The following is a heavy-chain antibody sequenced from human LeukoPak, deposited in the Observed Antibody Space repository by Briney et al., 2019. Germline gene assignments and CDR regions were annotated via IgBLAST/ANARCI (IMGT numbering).Heavy chain of an antibody. V-gene: IGHV3-53*01. CDR2: IYTAGST. D-gene: IGHD6-19*01. J-gene: IGHJ4*02. CDR1: RFSVSSNY. Sequence: PGGSLRLSCAASRFSVSSNYMSWVRQAPGKGLEWVSVIYTAGSTYYADSVKGRFTISRDNSKNTLYLQMNSLRAEDTAVYYCAKSIAVAGTIYYFDYWGQGTLVTVSS. CDR3: AKSIAVAGTIYYFDY.